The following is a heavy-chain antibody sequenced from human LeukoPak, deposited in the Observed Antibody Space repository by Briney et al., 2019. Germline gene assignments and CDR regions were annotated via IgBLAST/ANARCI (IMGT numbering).Heavy chain of an antibody. J-gene: IGHJ1*01. CDR3: AKPGGPVGATPEYFQH. CDR2: ISGSSGRT. Sequence: GGSLRLSCAASGFTFSIYAMSWVRQAPGKGLEWVSVISGSSGRTYYADSVKGRFTISRDNSKNTLYLQMNSLRAEDTAVYYCAKPGGPVGATPEYFQHWGQGTLVTVSS. V-gene: IGHV3-23*01. CDR1: GFTFSIYA. D-gene: IGHD1-26*01.